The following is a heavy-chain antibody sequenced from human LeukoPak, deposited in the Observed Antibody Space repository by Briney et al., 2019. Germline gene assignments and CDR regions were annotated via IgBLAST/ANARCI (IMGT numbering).Heavy chain of an antibody. J-gene: IGHJ4*02. CDR2: ISSSDNTI. CDR3: ARVHRGYSYGRLDY. D-gene: IGHD5-18*01. CDR1: GFAFSDYS. Sequence: GGSLTLSCAASGFAFSDYSMNWVRQAPGRGREWVSYISSSDNTIHYADSVKGRFTISRDNAKNSLYLEMNSLRDEDTAVYYCARVHRGYSYGRLDYWGQGTLVTVSS. V-gene: IGHV3-48*02.